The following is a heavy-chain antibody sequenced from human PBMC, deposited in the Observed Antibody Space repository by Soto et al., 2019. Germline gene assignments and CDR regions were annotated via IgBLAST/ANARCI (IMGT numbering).Heavy chain of an antibody. D-gene: IGHD2-21*02. CDR3: AKGVVVTATYFHH. CDR2: ISYDEINK. Sequence: GGSLRLSCAASGFTFSTCGMHWVRQAPGKGLEWVAVISYDEINKYYADSVKGRFTISRDNSKNTLYLQMNSLGPEDTALYYCAKGVVVTATYFHHWGQGTLVTVSS. V-gene: IGHV3-30*18. CDR1: GFTFSTCG. J-gene: IGHJ1*01.